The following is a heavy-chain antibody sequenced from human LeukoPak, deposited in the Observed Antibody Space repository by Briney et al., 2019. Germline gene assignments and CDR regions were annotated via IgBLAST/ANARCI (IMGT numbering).Heavy chain of an antibody. Sequence: PGGSLRLSCAASGFTFSSYAMSWVRQAPGKGLEWVSAISGSGGSTYYADSVKGRFTISIDNSKNTLYLQMNSLRAEDTAVYYCAKVRDYGDYDPCWFDPWGQGTLVTVSS. CDR2: ISGSGGST. D-gene: IGHD4-17*01. CDR3: AKVRDYGDYDPCWFDP. CDR1: GFTFSSYA. J-gene: IGHJ5*02. V-gene: IGHV3-23*01.